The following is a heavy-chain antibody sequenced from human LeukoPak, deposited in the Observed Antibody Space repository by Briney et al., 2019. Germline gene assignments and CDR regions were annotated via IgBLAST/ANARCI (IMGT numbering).Heavy chain of an antibody. Sequence: GESLKISCKGSGYSFTSYWIGWVRQMPGKGLEWMGIIYPGDSDTRYSPSFQGQVTISADKSISTAYLQWSSLKASDTAMYYCAGRIGGAAAGSYYFDYWAREPWSPSPQ. J-gene: IGHJ4*02. CDR3: AGRIGGAAAGSYYFDY. CDR1: GYSFTSYW. V-gene: IGHV5-51*01. D-gene: IGHD6-13*01. CDR2: IYPGDSDT.